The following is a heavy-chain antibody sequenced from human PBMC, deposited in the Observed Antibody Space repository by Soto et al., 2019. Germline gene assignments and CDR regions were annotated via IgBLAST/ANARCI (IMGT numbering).Heavy chain of an antibody. CDR2: ISSSSSYI. CDR1: GFTFSSYN. V-gene: IGHV3-21*01. CDR3: ARQYYYDSSGYYSNYYCYGMDV. D-gene: IGHD3-22*01. J-gene: IGHJ6*02. Sequence: KTGGSLRLSCAASGFTFSSYNMNGVRQAPGKGLEWVSSISSSSSYIYYADSVKGRFTISRDNAKNSLYLQMNSLRAEDTAVYYCARQYYYDSSGYYSNYYCYGMDVWGQGTTVTVSS.